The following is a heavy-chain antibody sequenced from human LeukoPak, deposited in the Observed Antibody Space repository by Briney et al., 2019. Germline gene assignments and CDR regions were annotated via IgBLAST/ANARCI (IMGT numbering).Heavy chain of an antibody. J-gene: IGHJ4*02. Sequence: SETLSLTCTVSGGSISSYYWSWIRQPAGKGLEWIGEINHSGSTNYNPSLKSRVTISVDTSKNQFSLKLSSVTAADTAVYYCARGPSLYYYDSSGYYFDYWGQGTLVTVSS. CDR3: ARGPSLYYYDSSGYYFDY. CDR2: INHSGST. CDR1: GGSISSYY. V-gene: IGHV4-34*01. D-gene: IGHD3-22*01.